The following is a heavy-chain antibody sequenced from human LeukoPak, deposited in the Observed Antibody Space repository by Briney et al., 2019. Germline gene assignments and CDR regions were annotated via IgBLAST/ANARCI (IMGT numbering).Heavy chain of an antibody. D-gene: IGHD3-3*01. Sequence: PGGSLRLSCEPSGLMFHEHWMLWVRQVPGKGLAWVSRIDRDGLTREYADSVKGRFTITRDNARKMVHLEMYNLRYEDTAIYYCTASKWSGAVDFWGQGALVTVSS. CDR1: GLMFHEHW. V-gene: IGHV3-74*03. J-gene: IGHJ4*02. CDR3: TASKWSGAVDF. CDR2: IDRDGLTR.